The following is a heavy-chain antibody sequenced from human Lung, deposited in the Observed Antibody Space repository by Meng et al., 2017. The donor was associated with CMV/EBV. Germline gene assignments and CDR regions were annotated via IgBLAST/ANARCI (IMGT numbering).Heavy chain of an antibody. D-gene: IGHD2/OR15-2a*01. CDR1: GFAFSSFT. Sequence: GGSLRLSCGASGFAFSSFTMNWVRQSPGKGLEWVSSISGSGNHTYYADSVRGRFTISRDNSKSTVYLQLNSLGDEDTAFYYGAKDEYSPPHALHIWAQGKXVTV. CDR3: AKDEYSPPHALHI. J-gene: IGHJ3*02. V-gene: IGHV3-23*01. CDR2: ISGSGNHT.